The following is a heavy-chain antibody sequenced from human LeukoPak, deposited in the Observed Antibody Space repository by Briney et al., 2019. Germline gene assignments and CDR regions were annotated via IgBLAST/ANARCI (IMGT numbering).Heavy chain of an antibody. Sequence: SETLSLTCSVSGASISNYYWSWIRQPPGKGLEWIGYIHYSGSTNYNPSLKSRVTISVDTSKNQFSLNLSSVTAADTAVYFCARLSWPGRGSRFDPWGQGTLVTVSS. CDR1: GASISNYY. CDR3: ARLSWPGRGSRFDP. J-gene: IGHJ5*02. D-gene: IGHD3-10*01. V-gene: IGHV4-59*01. CDR2: IHYSGST.